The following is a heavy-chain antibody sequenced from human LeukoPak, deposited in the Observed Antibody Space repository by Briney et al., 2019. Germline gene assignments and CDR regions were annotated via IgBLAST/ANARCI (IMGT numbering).Heavy chain of an antibody. J-gene: IGHJ4*02. Sequence: SETLSLTCTVSGGSISSSSYYWGWIRQPPGKGLEWIGSIYYSGSTYYNPSLKSRVTISVDTSKNQFSLKLSSVTAADTAVYYCARHHSFWGFCLVYWGQGTLVTVSS. CDR1: GGSISSSSYY. V-gene: IGHV4-39*01. CDR2: IYYSGST. D-gene: IGHD3-3*01. CDR3: ARHHSFWGFCLVY.